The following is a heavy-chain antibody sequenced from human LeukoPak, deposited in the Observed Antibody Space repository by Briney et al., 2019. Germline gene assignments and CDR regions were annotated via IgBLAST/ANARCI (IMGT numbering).Heavy chain of an antibody. CDR1: GFTFSDSY. CDR2: ISGSGGTI. Sequence: EGSLRLSCAASGFTFSDSYMTWIRQAPGKGLEWVSYISGSGGTIYYADSVKGRFTISRDNAKNSLYLQMNSLRAEDTAVYYCARPPGGSGSYQDYWGQGILVTVSS. V-gene: IGHV3-11*01. CDR3: ARPPGGSGSYQDY. D-gene: IGHD3-10*01. J-gene: IGHJ4*02.